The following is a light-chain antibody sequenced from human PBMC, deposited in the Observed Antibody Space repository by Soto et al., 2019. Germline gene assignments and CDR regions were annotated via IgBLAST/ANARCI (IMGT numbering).Light chain of an antibody. J-gene: IGLJ2*01. Sequence: QAVVTQPASVSGSPGQSITISCTGTSSDVGGYNYVSWYQQHPGKAPKLMISEVSNRPSGVSDRFSGSKSGNTASLTISGLQAEDEADYYCSSYTNLYSNGGTHGVFGGGTKLTVL. CDR3: SSYTNLYSNGGTHGV. CDR1: SSDVGGYNY. CDR2: EVS. V-gene: IGLV2-14*01.